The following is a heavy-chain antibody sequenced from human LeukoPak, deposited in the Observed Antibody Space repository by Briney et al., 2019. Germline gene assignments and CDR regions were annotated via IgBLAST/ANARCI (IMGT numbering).Heavy chain of an antibody. D-gene: IGHD3-16*01. Sequence: SQTLSLTCAISGDSVSSNSAAWNWIRQSPSRGLEWLGRTYYRSKWYYDYAVSVKSRTSINPDTSKNQFSLQLNFVTPEDTAVYYCARYACCGLDALDIWGLGTMVTVSS. J-gene: IGHJ3*02. CDR3: ARYACCGLDALDI. CDR1: GDSVSSNSAA. V-gene: IGHV6-1*01. CDR2: TYYRSKWYY.